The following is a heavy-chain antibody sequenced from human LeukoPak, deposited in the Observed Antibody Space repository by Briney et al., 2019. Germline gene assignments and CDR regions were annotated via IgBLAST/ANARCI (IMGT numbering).Heavy chain of an antibody. CDR2: FDPEDGET. J-gene: IGHJ4*02. CDR3: ATAYRFRGYSYGVLDY. CDR1: GYTLTELS. V-gene: IGHV1-24*01. Sequence: ASVKVSCTVSGYTLTELSMHWVRQAPGKGLEWMGGFDPEDGETIYAQKSQGRVTMTEDTSTDTAYMELSSLRSEDTAVYYCATAYRFRGYSYGVLDYWGQGTLVTVSS. D-gene: IGHD5-18*01.